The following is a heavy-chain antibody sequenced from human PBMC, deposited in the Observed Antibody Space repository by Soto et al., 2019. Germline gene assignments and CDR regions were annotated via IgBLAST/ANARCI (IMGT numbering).Heavy chain of an antibody. D-gene: IGHD5-12*01. CDR2: ISYDGSNK. CDR3: ARDLSRDGYNDLFDY. J-gene: IGHJ4*02. V-gene: IGHV3-30-3*01. CDR1: GFTFSSYA. Sequence: SLRLSRAASGFTFSSYAMHWVLQAPGKGLEWVAVISYDGSNKYYADSVKGRFTISRDNSKNTLYLQMNSLRAEDTAVYYCARDLSRDGYNDLFDYWGQGTLVTVSS.